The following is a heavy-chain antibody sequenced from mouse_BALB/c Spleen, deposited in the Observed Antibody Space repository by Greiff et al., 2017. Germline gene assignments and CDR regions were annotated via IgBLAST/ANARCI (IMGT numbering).Heavy chain of an antibody. Sequence: QVQLQQSGAELVKPGASVKLSCKASGYTFTSYWMHWVKQRPGQGLEWIGEINPSNGRTNYNEKFKSKATLTVDKSSSTAYMQLSSLTSEDSAVYYCARGIYYYGSSYRYFDVWGAGTTVTVSS. V-gene: IGHV1S81*02. D-gene: IGHD1-1*01. CDR3: ARGIYYYGSSYRYFDV. CDR1: GYTFTSYW. J-gene: IGHJ1*01. CDR2: INPSNGRT.